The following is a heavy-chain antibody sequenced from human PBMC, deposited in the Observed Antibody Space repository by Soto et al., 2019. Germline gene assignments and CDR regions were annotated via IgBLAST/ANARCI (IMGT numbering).Heavy chain of an antibody. D-gene: IGHD4-4*01. CDR2: IYPGDSDT. V-gene: IGHV5-51*01. J-gene: IGHJ4*02. CDR1: GYSFTSYW. CDR3: ARGTTGSRHFDY. Sequence: GEALKISCRGSGYSFTSYWIVWVRQMPGKGLEWMGIIYPGDSDTRYRPSFQGQVTISADKSISTAYLQWSSLKASDTAMYFFARGTTGSRHFDYWGRGPLVTVSS.